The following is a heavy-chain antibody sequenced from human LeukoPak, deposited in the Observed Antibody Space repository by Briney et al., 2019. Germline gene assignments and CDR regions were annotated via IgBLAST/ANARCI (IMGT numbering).Heavy chain of an antibody. D-gene: IGHD6-19*01. CDR2: IYYSGST. J-gene: IGHJ4*02. V-gene: IGHV4-31*03. Sequence: SETLSLTCTVSGDSIISGGYYWSWIRQHPGKGLEWIGYIYYSGSTFYNPSLKSRVTISVDTSKNQFSLKVSSVTAADTAVYYCARGQWLALWHYFDYWGQGALVTVSS. CDR1: GDSIISGGYY. CDR3: ARGQWLALWHYFDY.